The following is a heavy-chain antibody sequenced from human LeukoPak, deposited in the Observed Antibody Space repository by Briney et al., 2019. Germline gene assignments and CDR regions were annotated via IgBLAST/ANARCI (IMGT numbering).Heavy chain of an antibody. CDR2: IYYSGST. Sequence: SETLSLTCTVSGGSISSYYWSWIRQPPGKGLEWIGYIYYSGSTNYNPSLKSRVTISVDTSKNQFSLKLSSVTAADTAVYYCARSRVSRSYYLDYWGQGTLVTVSS. J-gene: IGHJ4*02. D-gene: IGHD2-2*01. CDR3: ARSRVSRSYYLDY. CDR1: GGSISSYY. V-gene: IGHV4-59*01.